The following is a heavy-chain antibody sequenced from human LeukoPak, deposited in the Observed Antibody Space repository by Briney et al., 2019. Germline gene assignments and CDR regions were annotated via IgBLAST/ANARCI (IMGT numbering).Heavy chain of an antibody. V-gene: IGHV4-34*01. CDR2: INHSGST. J-gene: IGHJ4*02. Sequence: SETLSLTCAVYGGSLCGYYWSWILQPPGKGLEWIGEINHSGSTNYNPYLKSRVTISVGTSKNQFSLKLSSVTAADTAVYYCARRLKPYDFWSGYFAYWGQGTLVTVSS. CDR1: GGSLCGYY. D-gene: IGHD3-3*01. CDR3: ARRLKPYDFWSGYFAY.